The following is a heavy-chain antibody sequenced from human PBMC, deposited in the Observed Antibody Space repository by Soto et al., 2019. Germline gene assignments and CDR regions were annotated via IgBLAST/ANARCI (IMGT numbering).Heavy chain of an antibody. D-gene: IGHD3-10*01. CDR1: GYSFTSYW. CDR2: IYPGDSDT. Sequence: RGESLNISCKGSGYSFTSYWSCWVRQMPGKGLEWMGIIYPGDSDTRYSPSFQGQVTISADKSISTAYLQWSSLKASDTAMYYCAGGGVRGVISRTRDYYGMDVWGQGTTVTVSS. J-gene: IGHJ6*02. V-gene: IGHV5-51*01. CDR3: AGGGVRGVISRTRDYYGMDV.